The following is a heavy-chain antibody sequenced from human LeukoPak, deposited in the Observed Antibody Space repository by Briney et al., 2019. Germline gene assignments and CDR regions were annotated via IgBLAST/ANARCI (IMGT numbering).Heavy chain of an antibody. CDR2: INHSGST. J-gene: IGHJ5*02. Sequence: SETLSLTCAVYGGSFSGYYWSWIRQPPGKGLEGIGEINHSGSTNYNPSLKSRVTISVDTSKNQFSLKLSSVTAADTAVYYCARVGDIVVVPATKKGNWFDPWGQGTLVTVSS. CDR3: ARVGDIVVVPATKKGNWFDP. CDR1: GGSFSGYY. D-gene: IGHD2-2*01. V-gene: IGHV4-34*01.